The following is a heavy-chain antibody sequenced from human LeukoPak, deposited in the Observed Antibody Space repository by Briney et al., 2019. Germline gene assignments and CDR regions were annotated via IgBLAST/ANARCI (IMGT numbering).Heavy chain of an antibody. CDR2: IYYSGST. D-gene: IGHD3-10*01. CDR3: ARVYGSGSYSN. Sequence: SQTLSLTCTVSGGSISSGGYYWSWIRQHPGKGLEWIGYIYYSGSTYYNPSLKSRVTMSLDTSKNQFSLKLTSVTAADAAVYYCARVYGSGSYSNWGQGTLVTVSS. V-gene: IGHV4-31*03. CDR1: GGSISSGGYY. J-gene: IGHJ4*02.